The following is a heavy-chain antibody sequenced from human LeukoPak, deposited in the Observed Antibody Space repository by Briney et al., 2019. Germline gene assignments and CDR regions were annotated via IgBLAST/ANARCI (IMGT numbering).Heavy chain of an antibody. D-gene: IGHD3-10*01. J-gene: IGHJ1*01. V-gene: IGHV3-23*01. CDR1: GFTFSSYA. Sequence: GRSLRLSCAASGFTFSSYAMSWVRQAPGKGLEWVSAISGSGVSTYYADSLNIRFTISRDNSRNTLYLQVNSLRAEDTAVYYCAKDSEFRYFQNWGQGTLVTVFS. CDR3: AKDSEFRYFQN. CDR2: ISGSGVST.